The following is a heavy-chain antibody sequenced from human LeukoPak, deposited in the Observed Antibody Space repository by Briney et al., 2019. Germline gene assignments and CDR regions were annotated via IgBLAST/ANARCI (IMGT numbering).Heavy chain of an antibody. J-gene: IGHJ4*02. CDR2: VSGGGVTT. CDR3: ARTANFAAGYYIDY. D-gene: IGHD6-13*01. CDR1: GFTFSSYA. Sequence: GGSLRLSCAASGFTFSSYAMSWVRQAPGKGLEWVSTVSGGGVTTYYADSAKGRFTISRDNAKNSLYLQMNSLRAEDTAVYYCARTANFAAGYYIDYWGQGTLVTVSS. V-gene: IGHV3-23*01.